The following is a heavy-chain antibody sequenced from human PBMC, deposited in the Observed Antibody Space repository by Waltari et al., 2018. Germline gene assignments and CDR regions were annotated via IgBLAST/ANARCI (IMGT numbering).Heavy chain of an antibody. Sequence: XVRLEESGGGLVXPGGSLXXSCXXSGLXXGSYYMGWVRXFPSXXXGWVAXXXQVXSXAYYVXXVKGGFTXXRDXXKNXXXLQMSGLAAXXXAVYYCAXGYXXXLGYWGQGTLVSXSS. CDR2: XXQVXSXA. CDR3: AXGYXXXLGY. CDR1: GLXXGSYY. V-gene: IGHV3-7*01. D-gene: IGHD5-12*01. J-gene: IGHJ4*02.